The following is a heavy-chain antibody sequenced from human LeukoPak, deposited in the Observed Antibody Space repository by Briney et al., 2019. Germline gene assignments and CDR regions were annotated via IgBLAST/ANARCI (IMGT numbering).Heavy chain of an antibody. CDR3: AKAPRNSSTMLDY. CDR2: INPSDGSI. Sequence: ASVKVSCKASGYTFTSYWIQWVRQAPGQGLEWMGLINPSDGSIAYAHRFQGRVTMTRDTSTSIVYMDLSSLRSEDTAVYYCAKAPRNSSTMLDYWGQGTLLTVSS. CDR1: GYTFTSYW. V-gene: IGHV1-46*01. D-gene: IGHD6-13*01. J-gene: IGHJ4*02.